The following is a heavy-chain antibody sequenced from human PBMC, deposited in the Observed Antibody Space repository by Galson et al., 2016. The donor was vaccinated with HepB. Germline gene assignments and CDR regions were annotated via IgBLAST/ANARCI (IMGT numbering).Heavy chain of an antibody. CDR1: GFTVTNAW. J-gene: IGHJ5*02. D-gene: IGHD3-10*01. CDR2: IKSRTDGGTA. V-gene: IGHV3-15*01. CDR3: SNHYGSVTYYEFYP. Sequence: SLRLSCAASGFTVTNAWMTWVRQAPGKGLEWVGRIKSRTDGGTADYAAPVKGRFIISRDDSKNTLYLQMNSLKTEDTAVYYCSNHYGSVTYYEFYPWGQGTPVTVSS.